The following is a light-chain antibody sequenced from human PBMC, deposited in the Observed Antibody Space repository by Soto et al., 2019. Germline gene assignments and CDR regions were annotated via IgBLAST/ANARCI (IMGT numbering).Light chain of an antibody. V-gene: IGLV2-14*01. CDR3: SSYTSSSTLYV. CDR2: EVT. Sequence: SVLTRPASVSGSPGQSITISCTGTSSDVGGYNYVSWYKQHPGKAPKLMIYEVTNRPSGVSNRFSGSKSGNTASLTISGLQAEDEADYYCSSYTSSSTLYVFGTGTKVTV. J-gene: IGLJ1*01. CDR1: SSDVGGYNY.